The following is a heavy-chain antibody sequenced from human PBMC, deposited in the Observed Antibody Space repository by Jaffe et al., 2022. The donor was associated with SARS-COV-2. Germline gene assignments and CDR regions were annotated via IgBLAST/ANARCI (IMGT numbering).Heavy chain of an antibody. CDR3: ASQKSRLVRDAFDI. D-gene: IGHD6-6*01. V-gene: IGHV3-66*02. CDR1: GFTVSSNY. J-gene: IGHJ3*02. CDR2: IYSGGNT. Sequence: EVQLVESGGGLVQPGGSLRLSCAASGFTVSSNYMSWVRQAPGKGLEWVSVIYSGGNTYYADSVKGRFTISRDNSKNTLYLQMNSLRPEDTAVYYCASQKSRLVRDAFDIWGQGTMVTVSS.